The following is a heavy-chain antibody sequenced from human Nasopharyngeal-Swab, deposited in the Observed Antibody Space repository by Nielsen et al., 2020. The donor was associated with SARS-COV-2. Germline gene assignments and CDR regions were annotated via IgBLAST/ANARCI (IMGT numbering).Heavy chain of an antibody. J-gene: IGHJ6*02. D-gene: IGHD6-6*01. CDR3: ARAARPESYYGMDV. CDR2: ISSSSSYI. CDR1: GFTFSSYS. V-gene: IGHV3-21*01. Sequence: GESLKISCAASGFTFSSYSMNWVRQAPGKGLEWVSSISSSSSYIYYADSVKGRFTISRDNAKNSLYLQMNSLRAEDTAVYYCARAARPESYYGMDVWGQGTTVTVSS.